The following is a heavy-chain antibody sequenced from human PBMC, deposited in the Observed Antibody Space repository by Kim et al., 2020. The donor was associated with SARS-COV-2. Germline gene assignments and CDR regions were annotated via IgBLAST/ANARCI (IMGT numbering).Heavy chain of an antibody. CDR3: VSAAGGNYYGMDV. CDR2: IKSEERSA. CDR1: GFTFSSYM. Sequence: GGSLRLSCAASGFTFSSYMMHWVRQIPGKGLVWVARIKSEERSATYADSVQGRFTISRDNAKNTLYLQMNSLSAEDTALYYCVSAAGGNYYGMDVWGQGTTVIVSS. D-gene: IGHD6-13*01. V-gene: IGHV3-74*01. J-gene: IGHJ6*02.